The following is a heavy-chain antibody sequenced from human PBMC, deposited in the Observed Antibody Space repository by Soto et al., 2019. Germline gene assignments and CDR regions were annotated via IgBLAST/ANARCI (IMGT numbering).Heavy chain of an antibody. CDR2: IDPSDSYT. CDR3: ARHMKVDIVVVPAASGADYYYYGMDV. Sequence: GESLKISCKGSGYSFTSYWISWVRQMPGKGLEWMGRIDPSDSYTNYSPSSQGHVTISADKSISTAYLQWSSLKASDTAMYYCARHMKVDIVVVPAASGADYYYYGMDVWGQGTTVTVSS. V-gene: IGHV5-10-1*01. D-gene: IGHD2-2*01. J-gene: IGHJ6*02. CDR1: GYSFTSYW.